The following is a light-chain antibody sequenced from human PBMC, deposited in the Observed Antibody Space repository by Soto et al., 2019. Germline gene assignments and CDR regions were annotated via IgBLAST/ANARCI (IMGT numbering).Light chain of an antibody. CDR3: CSYAGSSIPYV. Sequence: QSVLNQPASVSGSPGPSLTIPFPRTSNEVGSYNLVSWYQQHPGKAPKLMIYEVSKRPSGVSNRFSGSKSGNTASLTISGLQAEDEADYYCCSYAGSSIPYVFGTGTKVTVL. CDR1: SNEVGSYNL. CDR2: EVS. V-gene: IGLV2-23*02. J-gene: IGLJ1*01.